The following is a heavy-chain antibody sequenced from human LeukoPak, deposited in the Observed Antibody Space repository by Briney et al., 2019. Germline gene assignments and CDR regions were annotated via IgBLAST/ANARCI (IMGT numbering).Heavy chain of an antibody. CDR3: ARDQCSSTSCYNNWFDP. CDR1: GFTFSSYE. Sequence: GGSLRLSCTASGFTFSSYEMNWVRQAPGKGLEWVSYISSSGSTIYYADSVKGRFTISRDNAKNSLYLQMNSLRSEDTAVYYCARDQCSSTSCYNNWFDPWGQGTLVTVSS. CDR2: ISSSGSTI. V-gene: IGHV3-48*03. J-gene: IGHJ5*02. D-gene: IGHD2-2*02.